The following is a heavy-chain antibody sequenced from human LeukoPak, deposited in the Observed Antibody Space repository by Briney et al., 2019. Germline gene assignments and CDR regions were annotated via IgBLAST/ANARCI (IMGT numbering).Heavy chain of an antibody. CDR3: ARPHYYGSGSYHGDY. CDR1: GDSISSYY. CDR2: IYTSGST. V-gene: IGHV4-4*07. D-gene: IGHD3-10*01. J-gene: IGHJ4*02. Sequence: SETLSLTCTVSGDSISSYYWNWIRQPAGKGLEWIGRIYTSGSTNYNPSLKSRVTISVDTSKNQFSLKLSSVTAADTAVYYCARPHYYGSGSYHGDYWGQGTLVTVSS.